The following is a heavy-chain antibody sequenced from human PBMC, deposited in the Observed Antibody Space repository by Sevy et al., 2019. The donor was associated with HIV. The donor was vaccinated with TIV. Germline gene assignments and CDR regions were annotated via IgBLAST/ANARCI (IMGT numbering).Heavy chain of an antibody. D-gene: IGHD3-22*01. CDR2: ISSSSSYT. Sequence: GGSLRLSCAASGFTFSDYYMSWIRQAPGKGLEWVSYISSSSSYTNYANSVKGRFTISRDNAKNSLYLQMNSLRAEDTAVYYCARDEGGNYDSSGYIQNWGQGTLVTVSS. V-gene: IGHV3-11*06. CDR1: GFTFSDYY. J-gene: IGHJ4*02. CDR3: ARDEGGNYDSSGYIQN.